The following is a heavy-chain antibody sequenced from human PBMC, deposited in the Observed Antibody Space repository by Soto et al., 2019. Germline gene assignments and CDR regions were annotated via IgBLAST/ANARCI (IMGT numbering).Heavy chain of an antibody. CDR2: INHSGST. V-gene: IGHV4-34*01. CDR1: GGSFSGYY. Sequence: SETLSLTCAVYGGSFSGYYWSWIRQPPGKGLEWIGEINHSGSTNYNPSLKSRVTISVDTSKNQFSLKLSSVTAADTAVYYCARGPPFNFDYWGQGTLVTVSS. CDR3: ARGPPFNFDY. J-gene: IGHJ4*02.